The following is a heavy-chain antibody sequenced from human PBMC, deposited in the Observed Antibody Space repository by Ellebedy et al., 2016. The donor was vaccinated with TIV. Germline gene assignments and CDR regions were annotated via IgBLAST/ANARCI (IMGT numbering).Heavy chain of an antibody. V-gene: IGHV3-53*01. Sequence: PGGSLRLSCAASGFTVSSNYMSWVRQAPGKGLEWVSVTYSGGSTYYADSVKGRFPISRDNSKNTLYLQINSLRAEDTAVYYCARVSGSGVCYNCWFDPWGQGTLVTVST. CDR2: TYSGGST. CDR3: ARVSGSGVCYNCWFDP. D-gene: IGHD2-8*02. CDR1: GFTVSSNY. J-gene: IGHJ5*02.